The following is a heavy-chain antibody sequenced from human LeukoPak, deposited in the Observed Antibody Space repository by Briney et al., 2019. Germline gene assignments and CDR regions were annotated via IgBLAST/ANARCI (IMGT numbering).Heavy chain of an antibody. CDR3: ARDSRPYYYDSSGYFVTDWFDP. V-gene: IGHV1-46*01. J-gene: IGHJ5*02. CDR1: GYTFTSYY. Sequence: GASVKVSCKASGYTFTSYYMHWVRQAPGQGLEWMGIINPSGGSTSYAQKFQGRVTMTRDMSTSTVYMELSSLRSEDTAVYYCARDSRPYYYDSSGYFVTDWFDPWGQGTLVTVSS. D-gene: IGHD3-22*01. CDR2: INPSGGST.